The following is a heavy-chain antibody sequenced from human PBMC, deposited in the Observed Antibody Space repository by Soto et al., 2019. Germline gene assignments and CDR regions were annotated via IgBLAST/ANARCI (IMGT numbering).Heavy chain of an antibody. D-gene: IGHD3-16*02. V-gene: IGHV4-39*01. J-gene: IGHJ6*02. CDR3: ARRRMITFGGVISFYGMDV. CDR2: IYYSGST. Sequence: SETLSLTCTVSGGSIRSSRYYWGWIRQPQGKGLEWIGSIYYSGSTYYNPSLKSRVTISVDTSKNQFSLKLSSVTAADTAVYYCARRRMITFGGVISFYGMDVWGQGTTVT. CDR1: GGSIRSSRYY.